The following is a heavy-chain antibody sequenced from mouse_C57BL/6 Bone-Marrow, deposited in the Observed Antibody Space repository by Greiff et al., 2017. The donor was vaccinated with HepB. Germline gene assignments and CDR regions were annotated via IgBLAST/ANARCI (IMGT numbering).Heavy chain of an antibody. D-gene: IGHD1-1*01. V-gene: IGHV1-85*01. CDR2: IYPRDGST. J-gene: IGHJ1*03. CDR1: GYTFTSYD. Sequence: VQVVESGPELVKPGASVKLSCKASGYTFTSYDINWVKQRPGQGLEWIGWIYPRDGSTKYNEKFKGKATLTVDTSSSTAYMELHSLTSEDSAVYFCARPNYYGSSHWYFDVWGTGTTVTVSS. CDR3: ARPNYYGSSHWYFDV.